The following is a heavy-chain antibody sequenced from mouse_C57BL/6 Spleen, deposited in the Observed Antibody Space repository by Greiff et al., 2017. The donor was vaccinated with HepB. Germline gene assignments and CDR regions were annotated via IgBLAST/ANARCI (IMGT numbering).Heavy chain of an antibody. Sequence: DVQLVESGEGLVKPGGSLKLSCAASGFTFSSYAMSWVRQTPEKRLEWVAYISSGGDYIYYADTVKGRFTISRDNARNTLYLQMSSLKSEDTAMYYCTREGIYSNYIFDVWGTGTTVTVSS. CDR2: ISSGGDYI. CDR3: TREGIYSNYIFDV. D-gene: IGHD2-5*01. J-gene: IGHJ1*03. CDR1: GFTFSSYA. V-gene: IGHV5-9-1*02.